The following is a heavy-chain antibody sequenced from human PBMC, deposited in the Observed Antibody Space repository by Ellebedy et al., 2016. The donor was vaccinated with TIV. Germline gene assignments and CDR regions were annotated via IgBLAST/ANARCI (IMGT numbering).Heavy chain of an antibody. Sequence: GESLKISXAASGFTFSSYAMSWVRQAPGKGLEWVSAISGSGGSTYYADSVKGRFTISRDNSKNTLYLQMNSLRAEDTAVYYCAKVPWGGYYYMDVWGKGTTVTVSS. D-gene: IGHD3-16*01. V-gene: IGHV3-23*01. CDR2: ISGSGGST. CDR3: AKVPWGGYYYMDV. CDR1: GFTFSSYA. J-gene: IGHJ6*03.